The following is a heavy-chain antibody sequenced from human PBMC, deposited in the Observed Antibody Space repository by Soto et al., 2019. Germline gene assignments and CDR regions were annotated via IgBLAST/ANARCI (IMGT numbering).Heavy chain of an antibody. V-gene: IGHV3-11*01. CDR1: GFTFNDYY. J-gene: IGHJ4*02. D-gene: IGHD3-16*01. CDR3: ARDYVWVRNYGGIDY. CDR2: ISSSGSTI. Sequence: TGGSLRLSCAASGFTFNDYYMSWIRQAPGKGLEWVSYISSSGSTIYYADSVKGRFTISRDNAKNSLYLQMNSLRAEDTAVYYCARDYVWVRNYGGIDYWGQGTLVTVSS.